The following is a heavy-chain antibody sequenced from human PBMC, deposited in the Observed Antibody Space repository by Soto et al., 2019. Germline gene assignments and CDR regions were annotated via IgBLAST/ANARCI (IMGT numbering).Heavy chain of an antibody. CDR1: GYTFTSYG. CDR2: ISAYNGNT. J-gene: IGHJ5*02. CDR3: ARGLRFLEWLPDEFDP. Sequence: ASVKVSCKAAGYTFTSYGMSWVRQAPGQGLEWMGWISAYNGNTNYAQKLQGRVTMTTDTSTSTAYMELRSLRSDDTAVYYCARGLRFLEWLPDEFDPWGQGTLVTVSS. V-gene: IGHV1-18*01. D-gene: IGHD3-3*01.